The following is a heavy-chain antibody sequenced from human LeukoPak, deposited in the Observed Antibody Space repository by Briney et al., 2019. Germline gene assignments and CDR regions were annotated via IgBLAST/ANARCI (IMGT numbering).Heavy chain of an antibody. CDR3: ARGGRRLRFDEGYYFDY. D-gene: IGHD5-12*01. V-gene: IGHV4-39*07. CDR1: GGSISSSSYY. CDR2: IYYSGST. Sequence: PSETLSLTCTVSGGSISSSSYYWGWIRQPPGKGLEWIGSIYYSGSTYYNPSLKSRVTISVDTSKNQFSLKLSSVTAADTAVYYCARGGRRLRFDEGYYFDYWGQGTLVTVSS. J-gene: IGHJ4*02.